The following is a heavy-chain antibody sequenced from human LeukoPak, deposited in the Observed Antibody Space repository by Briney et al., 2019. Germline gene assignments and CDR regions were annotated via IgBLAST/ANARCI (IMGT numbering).Heavy chain of an antibody. Sequence: PGGSLRLSCVASGFSFSRFGMNWVRQAPGKGLEWISHISSTSGGVYYADSVKGRFTISRDNAKNSLYLQMNSLRAEDTAVYYCASLGYCSSTSCSRGYWGQGTLVTVSS. V-gene: IGHV3-48*01. CDR2: ISSTSGGV. J-gene: IGHJ4*02. CDR1: GFSFSRFG. CDR3: ASLGYCSSTSCSRGY. D-gene: IGHD2-2*01.